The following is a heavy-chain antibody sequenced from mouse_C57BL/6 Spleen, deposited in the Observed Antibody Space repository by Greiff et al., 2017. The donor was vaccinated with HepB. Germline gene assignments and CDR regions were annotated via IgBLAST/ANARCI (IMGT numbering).Heavy chain of an antibody. CDR1: GFTFSDYG. D-gene: IGHD1-1*01. CDR3: ARHGSSSSYAMDY. J-gene: IGHJ4*01. V-gene: IGHV5-15*01. CDR2: ISNLAYSI. Sequence: EVKLQESGGGLVQPGGSLKLSCAASGFTFSDYGMAWVRQAPRKGPEWVAFISNLAYSIYYADTVTGRFTISRENAKNTLYLEMSSLRSEDTAMYYCARHGSSSSYAMDYWGQGTSVTVSS.